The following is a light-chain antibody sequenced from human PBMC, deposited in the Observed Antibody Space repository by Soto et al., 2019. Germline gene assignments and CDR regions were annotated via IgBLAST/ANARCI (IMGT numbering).Light chain of an antibody. CDR2: SND. Sequence: QSVLTQPPSASGTPGQRVTISCSGTYSNVGSNVVNWYQQVPGAAPKLVIYSNDRRPSGVPDRFFGSKSGASASLAISGLQTEDEADYYCAAWDDCLIALLFGGGTKVTVL. J-gene: IGLJ3*02. CDR3: AAWDDCLIALL. V-gene: IGLV1-44*01. CDR1: YSNVGSNV.